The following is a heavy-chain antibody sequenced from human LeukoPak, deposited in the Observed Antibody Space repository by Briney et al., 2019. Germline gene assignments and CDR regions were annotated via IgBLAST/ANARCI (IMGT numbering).Heavy chain of an antibody. J-gene: IGHJ4*02. CDR3: AKSRQCSSTSCYRAGDY. D-gene: IGHD2-2*02. CDR2: ITGSGAST. Sequence: PGGSLGLSCAASGFTFNSYAMNWVRQAPGKGLEWVSSITGSGASTYYADSVKGRFTISRDNSKNTMYLQMNSLRAEDTAVYHCAKSRQCSSTSCYRAGDYWGQGTLVTVSS. CDR1: GFTFNSYA. V-gene: IGHV3-23*01.